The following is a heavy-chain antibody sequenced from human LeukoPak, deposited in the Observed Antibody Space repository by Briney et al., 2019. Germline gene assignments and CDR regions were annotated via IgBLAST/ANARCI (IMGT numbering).Heavy chain of an antibody. CDR3: ARASLDDFWGGYFYYYYYYMDV. J-gene: IGHJ6*03. Sequence: GASVKVSCKASGYTFTSYYMHWVRQAPGQGLEWMGIINPSGGSTSYAQKFQGRVTMTRDMSTSTVYMELSSLRSEDTAVYYCARASLDDFWGGYFYYYYYYMDVWGKGTTVTVSS. V-gene: IGHV1-46*01. CDR2: INPSGGST. CDR1: GYTFTSYY. D-gene: IGHD3-3*01.